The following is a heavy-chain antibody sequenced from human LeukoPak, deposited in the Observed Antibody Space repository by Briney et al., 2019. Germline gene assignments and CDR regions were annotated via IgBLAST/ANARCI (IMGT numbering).Heavy chain of an antibody. J-gene: IGHJ6*03. CDR1: GFTFNTYS. CDR3: ARTERGRSLNCSGGSCSLSVHYYYMDV. V-gene: IGHV4-59*01. CDR2: IYYSGNT. D-gene: IGHD2-15*01. Sequence: KAGGSLRLSCAASGFTFNTYSMNWVRQPPGKGLEWVGYIYYSGNTNYNPSLKSRVTISVDTSKNQFSLKLSSVTAADTAVYYCARTERGRSLNCSGGSCSLSVHYYYMDVWGKGTTVTISS.